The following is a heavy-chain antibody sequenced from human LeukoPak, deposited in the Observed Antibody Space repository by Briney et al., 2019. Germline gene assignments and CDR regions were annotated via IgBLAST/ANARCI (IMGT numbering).Heavy chain of an antibody. CDR3: AKDWGEYFDYVWGSFTSFDS. Sequence: GGSLRLSCTASGFTFSSYGMSWVRQAPGRGLDWVSAISGSGGSTYYADSVKGRFSISRDNSKNTLYLQMNSLRAEDTAVYYCAKDWGEYFDYVWGSFTSFDSWGQGTLVTVSS. V-gene: IGHV3-23*01. CDR2: ISGSGGST. J-gene: IGHJ4*02. D-gene: IGHD3-16*01. CDR1: GFTFSSYG.